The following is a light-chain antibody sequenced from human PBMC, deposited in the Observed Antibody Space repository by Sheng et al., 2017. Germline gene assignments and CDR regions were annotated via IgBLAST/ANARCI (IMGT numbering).Light chain of an antibody. CDR3: QQANSFPRT. V-gene: IGKV3-20*01. J-gene: IGKJ1*01. Sequence: EIVLTQSPGTLSLSPGERATLSCRASQSVSSSYLAWYQQKPGQAPRLLIYGASSRATGIPDRFSGSGSGTDFTLTISSLQPEDFATYYCQQANSFPRTFG. CDR1: QSVSSSY. CDR2: GAS.